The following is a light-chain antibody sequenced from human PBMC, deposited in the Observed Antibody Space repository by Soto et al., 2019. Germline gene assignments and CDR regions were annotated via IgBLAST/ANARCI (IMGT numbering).Light chain of an antibody. CDR3: QQYGTSPRT. CDR1: QSVGTLY. V-gene: IGKV3-20*01. CDR2: ATS. Sequence: IVLTQSPGTLSLSPGDRASLTCRAIQSVGTLYLAWYQQKPGQAPRLLISATSTRATGIPDRFSGSASGTDFTLTISRLEPEDFAVYYCQQYGTSPRTFGQGTRV. J-gene: IGKJ1*01.